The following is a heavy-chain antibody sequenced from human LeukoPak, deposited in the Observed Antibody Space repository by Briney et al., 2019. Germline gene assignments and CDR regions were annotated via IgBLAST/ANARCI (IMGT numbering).Heavy chain of an antibody. Sequence: GGSLRLSCAASGFTFNSYAMSWVRQAPGKGPEWVSGITGNGGITYYADSVKGRFTISRDNSKNTLYLQMNSLRAEDTAVYYCAKGQHSDGWYSFVDYWGQGTLVTVSS. D-gene: IGHD6-19*01. CDR2: ITGNGGIT. V-gene: IGHV3-23*01. CDR3: AKGQHSDGWYSFVDY. J-gene: IGHJ4*02. CDR1: GFTFNSYA.